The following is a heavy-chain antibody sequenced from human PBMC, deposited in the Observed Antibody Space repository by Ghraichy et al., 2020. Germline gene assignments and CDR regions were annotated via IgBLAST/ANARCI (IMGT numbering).Heavy chain of an antibody. V-gene: IGHV3-66*01. D-gene: IGHD3-22*01. CDR1: GFIVNTVY. J-gene: IGHJ6*02. CDR3: ARDAYYYDSSGAPELGMDV. CDR2: IYSGGST. Sequence: GSLRLSCSASGFIVNTVYMNWVRQAPGKGLEWVSVIYSGGSTNYADFVKGRCTISRDSSKNVVYLLMNSLRAEDTAVYYCARDAYYYDSSGAPELGMDVWGQGTTVTVSS.